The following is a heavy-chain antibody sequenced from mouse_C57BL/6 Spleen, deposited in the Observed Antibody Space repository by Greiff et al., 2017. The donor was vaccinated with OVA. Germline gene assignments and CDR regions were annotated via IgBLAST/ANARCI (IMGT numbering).Heavy chain of an antibody. V-gene: IGHV1-64*01. D-gene: IGHD1-1*01. J-gene: IGHJ2*01. CDR2: IHPNSGST. Sequence: QVQLQQPGAELVKPGASVKLSCKASGYTFTSYWMHWVKQRPGQGLEWIGMIHPNSGSTNYNEKFKSKATLTVDKSTSTAYMQLRSLTSEDSAVYYCARDWRDYYYFDYWGQGTTLTVSS. CDR3: ARDWRDYYYFDY. CDR1: GYTFTSYW.